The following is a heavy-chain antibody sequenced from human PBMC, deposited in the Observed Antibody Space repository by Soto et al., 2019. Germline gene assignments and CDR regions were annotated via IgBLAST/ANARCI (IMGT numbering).Heavy chain of an antibody. V-gene: IGHV3-30-3*01. CDR2: ISYDGSNK. CDR3: ARSDGDSSGWYYYYGMDV. D-gene: IGHD6-19*01. CDR1: GFTFSSYA. Sequence: PGGSLRLSCAASGFTFSSYAMHWVRQAPGKGLEWVAVISYDGSNKYYADSVKGRFTISRDNSKNTLYLQMNSLRAEDTAVYYCARSDGDSSGWYYYYGMDVWGQGTTVTVSS. J-gene: IGHJ6*02.